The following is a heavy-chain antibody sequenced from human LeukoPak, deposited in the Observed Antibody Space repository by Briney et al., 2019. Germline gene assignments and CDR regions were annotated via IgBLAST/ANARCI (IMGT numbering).Heavy chain of an antibody. CDR2: MNPNSGNT. CDR1: GYTFTSYD. J-gene: IGHJ6*03. V-gene: IGHV1-8*01. D-gene: IGHD6-13*01. CDR3: ARGHYGSSWYYYSYYMDV. Sequence: GASVKVSCKASGYTFTSYDINWVRQATGQGLEWRGWMNPNSGNTGYAQKFQGRVTMTRNTSISTAYMELSSLRSEDTAVYYCARGHYGSSWYYYSYYMDVWGKGTTVTVSS.